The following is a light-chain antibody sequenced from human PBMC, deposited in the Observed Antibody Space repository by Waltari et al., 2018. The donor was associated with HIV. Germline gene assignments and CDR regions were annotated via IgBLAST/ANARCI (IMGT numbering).Light chain of an antibody. Sequence: DIVMTQSPDSLAVSLGERATINCKSSQSVLFSSNNKTYLTWYQQKPGQPPKLLISWASTRESGVPDRFSGSGSGTDFTLTISSMQAEDVAVYYCQQYYTTPRTFGPGTRVGIK. CDR2: WAS. CDR3: QQYYTTPRT. V-gene: IGKV4-1*01. CDR1: QSVLFSSNNKTY. J-gene: IGKJ1*01.